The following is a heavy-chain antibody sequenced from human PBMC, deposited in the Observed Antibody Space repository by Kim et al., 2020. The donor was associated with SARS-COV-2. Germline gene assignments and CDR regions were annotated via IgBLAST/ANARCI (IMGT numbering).Heavy chain of an antibody. CDR3: ARGYERYGMDV. Sequence: TYYADSVKGRFTIARDNCKNALYLQMNSLRAEDTAVYYCARGYERYGMDVRGQGTTVTVSS. D-gene: IGHD3-3*01. J-gene: IGHJ6*02. V-gene: IGHV3-53*05. CDR2: T.